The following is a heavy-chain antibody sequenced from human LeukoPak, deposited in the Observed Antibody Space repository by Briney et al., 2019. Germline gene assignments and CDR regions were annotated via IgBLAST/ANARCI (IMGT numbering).Heavy chain of an antibody. V-gene: IGHV1-69*06. D-gene: IGHD3-22*01. CDR3: ARKLYDSSRYGRTYYFDY. J-gene: IGHJ4*02. CDR1: GGTFSSYA. Sequence: PGASVKVSCKASGGTFSSYAISWVRQAPGQGLEWMGGIIPIFGTANYAQKFQGRVTITADKSTSTAYMELSSLRSEDTAVYYCARKLYDSSRYGRTYYFDYWGQGTLVTVSS. CDR2: IIPIFGTA.